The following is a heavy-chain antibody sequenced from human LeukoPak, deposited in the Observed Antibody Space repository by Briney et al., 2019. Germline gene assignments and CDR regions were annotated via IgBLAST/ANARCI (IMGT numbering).Heavy chain of an antibody. CDR2: IYYTGST. V-gene: IGHV4-39*01. CDR1: GSSSTSVSHY. Sequence: SETLTLTCTISGSSSTSVSHYWGWIRQPPEKGLEWIGDIYYTGSTYYSPSLRSRVTMSVHTSENQFSLRLNSVTAVDTAVYYCARRWGNIVGVTYEYWGQGTLVTVSS. D-gene: IGHD3-16*01. CDR3: ARRWGNIVGVTYEY. J-gene: IGHJ4*02.